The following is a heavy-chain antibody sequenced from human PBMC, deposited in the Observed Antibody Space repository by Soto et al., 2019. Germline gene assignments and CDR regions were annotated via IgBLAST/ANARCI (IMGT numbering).Heavy chain of an antibody. CDR2: IYHSGST. J-gene: IGHJ6*02. CDR1: GGSIGSSNW. Sequence: SETLSLTCAVSGGSIGSSNWWSWVRQPPGKGLEWIGEIYHSGSTNYNPSLKSRVTISVDKSKNQFPLKLSSVTAADTAVYYCARAAAAGNYYYGMDVWGQGTTVTVSS. D-gene: IGHD6-13*01. CDR3: ARAAAAGNYYYGMDV. V-gene: IGHV4-4*02.